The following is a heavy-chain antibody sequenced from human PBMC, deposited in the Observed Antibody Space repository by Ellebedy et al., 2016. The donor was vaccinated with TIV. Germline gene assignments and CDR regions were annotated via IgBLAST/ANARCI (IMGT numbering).Heavy chain of an antibody. Sequence: ASVKVSCKASGYSFANYGVSWVRQAPGQGLEWMGLISAYNGDTKYTQKFQDRVTMTKETSTSTAYMELRSLRFDDTAVYYCVRDTSDEGLFDYWGQGTLVTVSS. CDR1: GYSFANYG. CDR2: ISAYNGDT. D-gene: IGHD1-26*01. CDR3: VRDTSDEGLFDY. V-gene: IGHV1-18*04. J-gene: IGHJ4*02.